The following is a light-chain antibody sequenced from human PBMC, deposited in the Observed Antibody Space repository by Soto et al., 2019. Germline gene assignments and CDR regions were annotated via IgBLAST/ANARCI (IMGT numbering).Light chain of an antibody. CDR3: QQYHTYPYT. Sequence: DIQMTQSPSSLSASVGDRVTITCRASQSISSWLAWYQQKPEKAPKPLIYASSSLQSGVPSRFSGSGFGTQFTISISSLQPEDFATYYCQQYHTYPYTFGQGTKLEIK. CDR2: ASS. J-gene: IGKJ2*01. V-gene: IGKV1D-16*01. CDR1: QSISSW.